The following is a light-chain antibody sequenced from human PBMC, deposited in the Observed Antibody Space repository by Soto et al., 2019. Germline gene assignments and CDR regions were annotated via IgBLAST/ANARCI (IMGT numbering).Light chain of an antibody. CDR1: ESLVHSDGKTY. CDR3: MQASQLRT. V-gene: IGKV2-24*01. CDR2: QIS. J-gene: IGKJ1*01. Sequence: IVLTQTPLSSAVTLGQPASFSCGSSESLVHSDGKTYLGWLHLRPGQPPRLLIYQISRRPPGVPDRFSGRGAETHFTLKSSRVEPEDVGIFYCMQASQLRTFGQGTKVEIK.